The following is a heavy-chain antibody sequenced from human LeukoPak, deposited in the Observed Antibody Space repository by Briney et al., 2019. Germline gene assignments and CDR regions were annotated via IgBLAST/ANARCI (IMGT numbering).Heavy chain of an antibody. V-gene: IGHV3-21*01. J-gene: IGHJ5*02. Sequence: GGSLRLSCAVSGFSFSDYFMHWVRQAPGKGPEWVSSISTSGTYIHYADSVKGRFTISRDNAKDPLFLQMDSLRAEDTAVYYCARDFAFSYPWGQGTLVTVSS. CDR1: GFSFSDYF. CDR3: ARDFAFSYP. CDR2: ISTSGTYI.